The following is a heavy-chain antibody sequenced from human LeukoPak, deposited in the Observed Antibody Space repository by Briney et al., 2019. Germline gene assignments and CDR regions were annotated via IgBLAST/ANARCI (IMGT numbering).Heavy chain of an antibody. J-gene: IGHJ4*02. Sequence: HTGGSLRLSCAASGFTFSSYWIHWVRQAPGKGLVWVSRINSDGSVTTYADSVKGRFTISRDNAKNSLYLQMNSLRAEDTAVYYCARASGYSSGWYYGEGYWGQGTLVTVSS. CDR2: INSDGSVT. V-gene: IGHV3-74*01. CDR3: ARASGYSSGWYYGEGY. CDR1: GFTFSSYW. D-gene: IGHD6-19*01.